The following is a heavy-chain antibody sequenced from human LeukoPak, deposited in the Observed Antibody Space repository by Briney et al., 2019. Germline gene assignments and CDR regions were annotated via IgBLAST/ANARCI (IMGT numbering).Heavy chain of an antibody. D-gene: IGHD5-12*01. V-gene: IGHV4-39*07. CDR1: GGSISSSSYY. CDR2: IYYSGST. Sequence: SGTLSLTCTVSGGSISSSSYYWGWIRQPPGKGLEWIGSIYYSGSTYYNPSLKSRVTISVDTSKNQFSLKLSSVTAADTAVYYCARARGSGYDYGILPWFDPWGQGTLVTVSS. J-gene: IGHJ5*02. CDR3: ARARGSGYDYGILPWFDP.